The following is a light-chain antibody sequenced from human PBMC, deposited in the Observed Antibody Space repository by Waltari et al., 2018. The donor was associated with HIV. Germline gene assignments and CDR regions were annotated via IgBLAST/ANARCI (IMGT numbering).Light chain of an antibody. J-gene: IGLJ2*01. CDR3: QVWDSSSDHVV. CDR2: YAS. Sequence: SYVLTQPPSVSVAPGKMARITCGGHNIGRQSVHWYQQKPGQAPVLVIYYASDRPSGIPERFSGSNSGNTATLTISRVEAGDEADYYCQVWDSSSDHVVFGGGTKLTVL. CDR1: NIGRQS. V-gene: IGLV3-21*04.